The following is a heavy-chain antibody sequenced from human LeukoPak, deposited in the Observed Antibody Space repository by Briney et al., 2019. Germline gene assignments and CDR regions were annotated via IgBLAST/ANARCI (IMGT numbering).Heavy chain of an antibody. V-gene: IGHV3-33*01. CDR2: IWYDGSNK. Sequence: GRSLRLSCAASGFTFSGYGMHWVRQAPGKGLEWVAVIWYDGSNKYYADSVKGRFTISRDNSKNTLYLQMNSLRAEDTAVYYCARDQMTTVTYGMDVWGQGTTVTVSS. CDR3: ARDQMTTVTYGMDV. D-gene: IGHD4-11*01. J-gene: IGHJ6*02. CDR1: GFTFSGYG.